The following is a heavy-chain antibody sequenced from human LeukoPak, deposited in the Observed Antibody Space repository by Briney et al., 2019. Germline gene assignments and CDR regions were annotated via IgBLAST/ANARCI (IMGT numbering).Heavy chain of an antibody. Sequence: SQTLSLTCTVSGGSISSGSYYWSWIRQPAGKGLEWIGTICHSGSTYYNPSLKSRVTISIHTSKSQFSLNLTSVTAADTAMYYCARVDWVSATPYYYYYMDVWGKGTTVTVSS. D-gene: IGHD3/OR15-3a*01. V-gene: IGHV4-39*07. CDR3: ARVDWVSATPYYYYYMDV. J-gene: IGHJ6*03. CDR1: GGSISSGSYY. CDR2: ICHSGST.